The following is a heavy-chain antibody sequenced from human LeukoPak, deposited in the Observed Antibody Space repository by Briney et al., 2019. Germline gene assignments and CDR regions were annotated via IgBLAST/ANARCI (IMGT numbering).Heavy chain of an antibody. V-gene: IGHV4-59*01. CDR1: GGSFSGYY. Sequence: SETLSLTCAVYGGSFSGYYWSWLRQPPGKGLEWIGFISYSGSTDYNPSLKGRVTISVDTSKNQFSLRLSSVTAADTAVYYCARHGHGYSSGRFDYWGQGTLVTVSS. J-gene: IGHJ4*02. CDR2: ISYSGST. CDR3: ARHGHGYSSGRFDY. D-gene: IGHD5-18*01.